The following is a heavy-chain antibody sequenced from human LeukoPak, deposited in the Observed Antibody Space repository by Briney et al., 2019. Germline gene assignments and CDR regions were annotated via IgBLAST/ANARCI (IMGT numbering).Heavy chain of an antibody. CDR3: ARAPTFTYDILGREYYFDY. CDR1: GYTFTSYA. CDR2: INTNAGNP. V-gene: IGHV7-4-1*02. D-gene: IGHD3-9*01. Sequence: ASVKVSCMASGYTFTSYAMNWVRQAPGQGLEWMGWINTNAGNPTYAQGFTGRSVFSLDTSVSTAYLQISSLKAEDTAVYYCARAPTFTYDILGREYYFDYWGQGTLVTVSS. J-gene: IGHJ4*02.